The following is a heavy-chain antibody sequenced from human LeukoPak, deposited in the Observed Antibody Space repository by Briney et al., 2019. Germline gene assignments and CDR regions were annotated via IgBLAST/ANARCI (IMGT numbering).Heavy chain of an antibody. J-gene: IGHJ4*02. CDR2: ISGSGGST. Sequence: PGGSLRLSCAASGFTFSSYAMSWVRQAPGKGLEWVSAISGSGGSTYYAAPVKGRFTISRDDSKNTLYLQMNSLKTEDTAVYYCTAGPDYWGQGTLVTVSS. CDR3: TAGPDY. V-gene: IGHV3-23*01. CDR1: GFTFSSYA.